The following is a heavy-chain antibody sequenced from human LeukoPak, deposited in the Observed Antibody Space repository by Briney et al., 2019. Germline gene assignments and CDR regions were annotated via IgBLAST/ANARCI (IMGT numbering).Heavy chain of an antibody. CDR3: ARRAGAYSHPYDY. Sequence: GGSPRPSCTDSGFTVSSNSMSWVRQAPGKGLEWVSFIYSDNTHYPDSVKGRFTISRDNSKNTLYLQMNSLRAEDTAVYYCARRAGAYSHPYDYWGQGTLVTVSS. J-gene: IGHJ4*02. V-gene: IGHV3-53*01. CDR1: GFTVSSNS. CDR2: IYSDNT. D-gene: IGHD4/OR15-4a*01.